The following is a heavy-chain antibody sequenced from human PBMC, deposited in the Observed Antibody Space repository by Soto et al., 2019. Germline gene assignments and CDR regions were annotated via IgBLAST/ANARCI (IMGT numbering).Heavy chain of an antibody. V-gene: IGHV1-18*01. J-gene: IGHJ6*02. CDR3: AMVDVYVTPSPQDV. D-gene: IGHD3-16*01. CDR1: GYIFTSYG. Sequence: QVQLVQSGAEVKNPGASVKVSCKTSGYIFTSYGIGWARQAPGQGLEWMGWINTYNGKTNYAQNLQGRVTLTTDTSTSTACMELRRLRTNDTAIYYCAMVDVYVTPSPQDVWGQGTTVTVSS. CDR2: INTYNGKT.